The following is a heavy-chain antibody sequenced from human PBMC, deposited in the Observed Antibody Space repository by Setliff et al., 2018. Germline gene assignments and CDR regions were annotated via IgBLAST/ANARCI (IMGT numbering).Heavy chain of an antibody. J-gene: IGHJ6*03. CDR2: ISSTSYTI. CDR1: GFNFRTYT. Sequence: GESLKISCAASGFNFRTYTMNWVRQAPGKGLEWVSSISSTSYTIYYADSVKGRFTISRDNAKNALYLQMNSLRAEDTAVYYCAREGRGVYYHYYYMDVWGKGTTVTVSS. V-gene: IGHV3-48*01. D-gene: IGHD3-10*01. CDR3: AREGRGVYYHYYYMDV.